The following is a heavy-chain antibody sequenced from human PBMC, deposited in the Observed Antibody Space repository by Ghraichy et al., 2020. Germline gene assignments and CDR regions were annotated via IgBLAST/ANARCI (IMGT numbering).Heavy chain of an antibody. V-gene: IGHV3-21*01. CDR2: ISSGSTYM. CDR1: GFTFSIYS. J-gene: IGHJ1*01. CDR3: ARGYGSGIYGSEYFQA. Sequence: GGSLRLSCAASGFTFSIYSMNWVRQAPGKGLEWVSFISSGSTYMFYADSVKGRFIISRDNANNSLYLQMNSLTAEDTGEYFCARGYGSGIYGSEYFQAWGQGTLVTVSS. D-gene: IGHD6-19*01.